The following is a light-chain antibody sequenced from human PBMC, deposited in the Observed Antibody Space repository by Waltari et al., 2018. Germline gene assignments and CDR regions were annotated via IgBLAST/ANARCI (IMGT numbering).Light chain of an antibody. J-gene: IGKJ2*03. V-gene: IGKV3-15*01. CDR1: QSISTN. CDR3: QQYNDWYS. CDR2: EAS. Sequence: DTVMTQSPDTLSVSPGEVVTLSCRASQSISTNVTWYQQRPGQAPRLLIYEASPRASGIPARFSGSGSGTEVTLTISGLQSEDCALYYCQQYNDWYSFGQGTKLAIK.